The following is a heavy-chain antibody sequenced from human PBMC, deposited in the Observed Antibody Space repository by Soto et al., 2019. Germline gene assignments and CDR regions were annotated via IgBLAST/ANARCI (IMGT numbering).Heavy chain of an antibody. Sequence: PSETLSLTCTVSGGSISSGGYYWSWICQHPGKGLEWIGYIYYSGSTYYNPSLKSRVTISVDTSKNQFSLKLSSVTAADTAIYYCAKDTYYHDTSGYYVFDYWGQGTLVTVSS. CDR3: AKDTYYHDTSGYYVFDY. CDR2: IYYSGST. CDR1: GGSISSGGYY. V-gene: IGHV4-31*03. J-gene: IGHJ4*02. D-gene: IGHD3-22*01.